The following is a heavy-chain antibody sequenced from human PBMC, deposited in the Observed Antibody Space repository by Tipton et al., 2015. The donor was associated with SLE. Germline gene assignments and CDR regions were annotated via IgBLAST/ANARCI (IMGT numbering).Heavy chain of an antibody. D-gene: IGHD5-18*01. J-gene: IGHJ4*02. Sequence: TLSLTCTVSGDSMSSGGYYWSWIRHHPGKGLEWIGYIYYSGNTFYNPSLKSRITISIDTSKNQFSLKLTSVTAADTAVYYCAKVLQGAMVPYYFASWGQGNLVTVSS. CDR3: AKVLQGAMVPYYFAS. CDR2: IYYSGNT. V-gene: IGHV4-31*03. CDR1: GDSMSSGGYY.